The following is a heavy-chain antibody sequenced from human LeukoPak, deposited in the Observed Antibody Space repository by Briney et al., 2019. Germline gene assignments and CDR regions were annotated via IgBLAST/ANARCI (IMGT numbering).Heavy chain of an antibody. CDR1: GFTFSSYS. J-gene: IGHJ4*02. D-gene: IGHD3-22*01. V-gene: IGHV3-21*04. CDR2: ITSSGRYI. Sequence: GGSLRLSCAASGFTFSSYSMNWVRQAPGKGLEWVSSITSSGRYIYYADSVKGRFTISRDNSKNTLYLQMNSLRAEDTAVYYCAKNRYDSSANDYWGQGTLVTVSS. CDR3: AKNRYDSSANDY.